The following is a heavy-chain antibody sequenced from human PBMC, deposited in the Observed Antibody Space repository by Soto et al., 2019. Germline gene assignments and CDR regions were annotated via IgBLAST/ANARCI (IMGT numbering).Heavy chain of an antibody. V-gene: IGHV4-59*01. CDR3: ARSSLAATGKPYYFDN. CDR2: VSYSGNT. Sequence: ETLSLTCTVSGFSISSYYWSWIRQPPGKGLEWIGYVSYSGNTNYNPSLKSRATISVDTSRNQFSLKMNSVTAADTAVYYCARSSLAATGKPYYFDNWGQGTLVTVSS. J-gene: IGHJ4*02. CDR1: GFSISSYY. D-gene: IGHD6-6*01.